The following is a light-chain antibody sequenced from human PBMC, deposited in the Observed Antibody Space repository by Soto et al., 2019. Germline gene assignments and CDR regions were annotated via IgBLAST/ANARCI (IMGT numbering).Light chain of an antibody. CDR3: QQYESWPPLFT. J-gene: IGKJ2*01. CDR1: QSVSSY. Sequence: EIVLTQSPATLSLSPGERATLSCRASQSVSSYLAWYQQTPGQAPRLLIYGASTRATGVPARISGSGSGTEFTLTISSLQSEDFAVYYCQQYESWPPLFTFGQGTKVDIK. V-gene: IGKV3D-15*01. CDR2: GAS.